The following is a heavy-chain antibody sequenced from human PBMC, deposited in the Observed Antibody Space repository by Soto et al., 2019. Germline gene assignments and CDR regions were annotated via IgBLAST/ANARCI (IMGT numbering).Heavy chain of an antibody. D-gene: IGHD1-1*01. J-gene: IGHJ6*02. CDR1: GFTFNIYV. Sequence: GGSLRLSGAASGFTFNIYVMQWVRQAPGKGLEWVAHISFNGNKEYYADSVKGRFTISRDNSKNTLYLQMNSLTSDDTAVYYCARPLGWNDQYYGINVWGQGTAVTVSS. CDR3: ARPLGWNDQYYGINV. CDR2: ISFNGNKE. V-gene: IGHV3-30-3*01.